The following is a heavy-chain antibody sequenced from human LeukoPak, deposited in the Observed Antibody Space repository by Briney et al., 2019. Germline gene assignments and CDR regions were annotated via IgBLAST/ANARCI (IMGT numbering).Heavy chain of an antibody. V-gene: IGHV1-69*13. Sequence: ASVKVSCKASGGTFSSYAISWVRQAPGQGLEWMGGIIPIFGTANYAQKFQGRVTITADESTSTAYMELSSLRSEDTAVYYCARQRYDFWSGYPDYWGQGTLVTVSS. CDR2: IIPIFGTA. CDR3: ARQRYDFWSGYPDY. J-gene: IGHJ4*02. CDR1: GGTFSSYA. D-gene: IGHD3-3*01.